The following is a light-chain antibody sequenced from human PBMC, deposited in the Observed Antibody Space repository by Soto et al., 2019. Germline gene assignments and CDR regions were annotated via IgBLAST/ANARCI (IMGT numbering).Light chain of an antibody. J-gene: IGLJ2*01. CDR3: QSYDSTLSVL. V-gene: IGLV1-40*01. Sequence: QPVLTQPPSVSGAPGQRVTISCTGSSSNIGAGYDVNWYQQLPGTAPKLLIYGNNNRPSGVPDRFSGSKSGTSASLAITGLQAEDEADYYCQSYDSTLSVLLGGGTQLTVL. CDR2: GNN. CDR1: SSNIGAGYD.